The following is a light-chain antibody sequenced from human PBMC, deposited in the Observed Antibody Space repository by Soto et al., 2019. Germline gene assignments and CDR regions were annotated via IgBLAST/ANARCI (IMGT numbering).Light chain of an antibody. CDR2: KAS. V-gene: IGKV1-5*03. CDR1: QSISSW. Sequence: DIQMTQSPSTLSASVGDRVTITCRASQSISSWLAWYQQKPGKAPKLVIYKASNLESGVPSRFSGSGSGTEFTLTISSLQPDDFATYYCQQYNSPMYTFGQGTTLEIK. CDR3: QQYNSPMYT. J-gene: IGKJ2*01.